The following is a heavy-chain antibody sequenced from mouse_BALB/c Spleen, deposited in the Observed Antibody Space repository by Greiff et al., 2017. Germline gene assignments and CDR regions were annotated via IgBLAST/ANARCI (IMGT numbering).Heavy chain of an antibody. J-gene: IGHJ1*01. D-gene: IGHD2-3*01. Sequence: EVQVVESGGGLVKPGGSLKLSCAASGFTFSSYTMSWVRQTPEKRLEWVATISSGGSYTYYPASVKGRFTISRDNAKNTLYLQMSSLKCEDTAMYYCARDQAEDGYTGFPYWYFDVWGAGTTVTVSA. CDR3: ARDQAEDGYTGFPYWYFDV. V-gene: IGHV5-6-4*01. CDR2: ISSGGSYT. CDR1: GFTFSSYT.